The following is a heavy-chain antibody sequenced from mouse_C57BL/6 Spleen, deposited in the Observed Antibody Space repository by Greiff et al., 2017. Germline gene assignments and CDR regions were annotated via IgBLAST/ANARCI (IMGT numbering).Heavy chain of an antibody. D-gene: IGHD2-5*01. J-gene: IGHJ4*01. CDR2: ISSGSSTI. CDR3: AMSNYVAMDY. CDR1: GFTFSDYG. V-gene: IGHV5-17*01. Sequence: EVHLVESGGGLVKPGGSLKLSCAASGFTFSDYGMHWVRQAPEKGLEWVAYISSGSSTIYYADTVKGRFTISRDNAKNTLFLQMTSLRSEDTAMYYCAMSNYVAMDYWGQGTSVTVSS.